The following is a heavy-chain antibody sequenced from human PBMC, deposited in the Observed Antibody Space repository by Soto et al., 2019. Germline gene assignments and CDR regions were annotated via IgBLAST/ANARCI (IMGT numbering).Heavy chain of an antibody. CDR2: IDPEDGET. D-gene: IGHD2-15*01. CDR1: GYTLTELS. CDR3: ARGKDCSGGSCYGWSDY. V-gene: IGHV1-24*01. Sequence: GASLKVSCTVSGYTLTELSMRWVRQAPGKGLEWMGGIDPEDGETGYAQKFQGRVTMTGNTSISTAYMELSSLRSEDTAVYYCARGKDCSGGSCYGWSDYWGQGTLVTVSS. J-gene: IGHJ4*02.